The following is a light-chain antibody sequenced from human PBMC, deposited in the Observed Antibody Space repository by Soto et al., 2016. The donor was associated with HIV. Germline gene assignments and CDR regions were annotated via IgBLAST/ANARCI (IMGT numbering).Light chain of an antibody. Sequence: DIQMTQSPSTLSASVGDRVIITCRASQSFSSWLAWYQQKPGKAPKLLIYKTSSLESGVPSRFIGSGSGTEFTLTISSLQPDDFATYYCQQYNSYSHTWTFGAKGPRWKSN. CDR2: KTS. J-gene: IGKJ1*01. CDR1: QSFSSW. CDR3: QQYNSYSHTWT. V-gene: IGKV1-5*03.